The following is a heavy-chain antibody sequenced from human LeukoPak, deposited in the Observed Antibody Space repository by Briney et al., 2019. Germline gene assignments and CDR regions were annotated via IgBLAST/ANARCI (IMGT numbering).Heavy chain of an antibody. CDR3: ARWATMTSILDY. J-gene: IGHJ4*02. V-gene: IGHV3-21*01. Sequence: GGSLRLSCTASGFTFSSYNMNWVRQAPGKGLEWVSSIGSSSSDIYYAESVKGRFTIFRDSAKNSVYVQMDSLRADDTAVYYCARWATMTSILDYWGQGTLVTVSS. CDR1: GFTFSSYN. D-gene: IGHD4-17*01. CDR2: IGSSSSDI.